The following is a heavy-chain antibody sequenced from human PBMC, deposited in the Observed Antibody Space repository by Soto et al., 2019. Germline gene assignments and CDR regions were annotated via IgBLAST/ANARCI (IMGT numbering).Heavy chain of an antibody. Sequence: SETLSLTCAVYGGSFSGYYWSWIRQPPGKGLEWIGEINHSGSTNYNPSLKSRVTISVDTSKNQFSLQVSSVTAADTAIYYCARDPGRALAVDWGEGTLVTVSS. D-gene: IGHD6-19*01. CDR2: INHSGST. CDR3: ARDPGRALAVD. CDR1: GGSFSGYY. J-gene: IGHJ4*02. V-gene: IGHV4-34*01.